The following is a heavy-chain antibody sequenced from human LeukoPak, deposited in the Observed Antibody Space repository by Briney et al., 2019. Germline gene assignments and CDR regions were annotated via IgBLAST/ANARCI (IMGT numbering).Heavy chain of an antibody. CDR2: ITGSGDST. V-gene: IGHV3-23*01. J-gene: IGHJ6*02. CDR1: GFTFSSYA. Sequence: GGSLRLSCAASGFTFSSYAMNWVRQAPGKGLEWVSAITGSGDSTYYADSVKGRFTISRDNSKNTLYLQMNSLRAEDTAVYYCAEARYQRYYYGMDVWGQGTTVAVSS. D-gene: IGHD3-9*01. CDR3: AEARYQRYYYGMDV.